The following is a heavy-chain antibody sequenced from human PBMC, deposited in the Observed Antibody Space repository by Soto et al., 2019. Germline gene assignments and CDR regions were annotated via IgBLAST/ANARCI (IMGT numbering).Heavy chain of an antibody. D-gene: IGHD3-22*01. CDR1: DDSISNSRFY. V-gene: IGHV4-39*01. CDR2: IYHTGNA. J-gene: IGHJ5*02. Sequence: SETLSLTCXVSDDSISNSRFYWALVHQAPWEVLEWIGSIYHTGNAYYNPSLKSRVTIFVDTSKNQFSLKLTSVTAADTALYYCARDYFDSSDYTTNWFEPWGQGTLVTVSS. CDR3: ARDYFDSSDYTTNWFEP.